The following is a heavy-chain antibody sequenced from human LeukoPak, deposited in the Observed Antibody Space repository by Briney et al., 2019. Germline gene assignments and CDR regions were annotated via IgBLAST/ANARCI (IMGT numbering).Heavy chain of an antibody. CDR1: GGTFSSYA. J-gene: IGHJ3*02. Sequence: SVKVSCKASGGTFSSYAISRVRQAPGQGLEWMGGIIPIFGTANYAQKFQGRVTITADESTSTAYMELSSLRSEDTAVYYCARSVITMIVVGGAFDIWGQGTMVTVSS. CDR2: IIPIFGTA. D-gene: IGHD3-22*01. CDR3: ARSVITMIVVGGAFDI. V-gene: IGHV1-69*13.